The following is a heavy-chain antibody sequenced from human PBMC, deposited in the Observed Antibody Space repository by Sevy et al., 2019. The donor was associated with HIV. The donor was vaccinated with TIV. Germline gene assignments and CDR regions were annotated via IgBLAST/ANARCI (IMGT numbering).Heavy chain of an antibody. D-gene: IGHD2-15*01. Sequence: ASVKVSCEASGYTFTGYRIYWVRQAPGQGLEWMGWISPLNGDTNYAQKFQGRVTMITDTSTSTAYMELRSLRSDDKAGSFGARAFCSGGSCYSFAFWGQGALVTVSS. J-gene: IGHJ4*02. CDR1: GYTFTGYR. V-gene: IGHV1-18*01. CDR3: ARAFCSGGSCYSFAF. CDR2: ISPLNGDT.